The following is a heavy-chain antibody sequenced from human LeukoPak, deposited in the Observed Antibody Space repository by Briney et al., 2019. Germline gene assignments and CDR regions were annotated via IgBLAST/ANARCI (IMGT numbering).Heavy chain of an antibody. Sequence: SETLSLTCTVSGGSISSDYWSWVRQPPGTGLEWMGYIHYSGSTNYNPSLWSRVTLSVDKSKNQFSLKLRSVTAADTAVYYCARLGRKTSVVPPDFDYWGQGTLVTVSS. D-gene: IGHD4-23*01. CDR1: GGSISSDY. J-gene: IGHJ4*02. V-gene: IGHV4-59*01. CDR3: ARLGRKTSVVPPDFDY. CDR2: IHYSGST.